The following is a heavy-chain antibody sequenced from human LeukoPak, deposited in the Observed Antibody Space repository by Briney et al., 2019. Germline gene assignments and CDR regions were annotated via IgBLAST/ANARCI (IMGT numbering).Heavy chain of an antibody. CDR3: ARAWGSIAARPGFDP. J-gene: IGHJ5*02. V-gene: IGHV4-4*07. CDR1: GGSISSYY. D-gene: IGHD6-6*01. CDR2: IYTSGST. Sequence: PSETLSLTCTVSGGSISSYYWSWIRQPAGKGLEWIGRIYTSGSTDYNPSLKSRVTISVDTSKNQFSLKLSSVTAADTAVYYCARAWGSIAARPGFDPWGQGTLVTVSS.